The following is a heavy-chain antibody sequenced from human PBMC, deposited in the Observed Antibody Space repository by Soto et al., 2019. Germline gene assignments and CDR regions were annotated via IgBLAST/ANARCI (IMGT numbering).Heavy chain of an antibody. CDR1: GGTFSSYA. D-gene: IGHD5-18*01. V-gene: IGHV1-69*13. CDR2: IIPIFGTA. CDR3: ARFRSKLWYSSNYDWFDP. Sequence: SVKVSCKASGGTFSSYAISWVRQAPGQGLEWMGGIIPIFGTANYAQKFQGRVTITADESTSTAYMELSSLRSEDTAVYYCARFRSKLWYSSNYDWFDPWGQGTLVTVSS. J-gene: IGHJ5*02.